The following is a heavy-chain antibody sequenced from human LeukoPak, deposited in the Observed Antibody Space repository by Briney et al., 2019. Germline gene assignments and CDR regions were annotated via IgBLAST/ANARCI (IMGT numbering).Heavy chain of an antibody. D-gene: IGHD7-27*01. V-gene: IGHV4-34*01. CDR1: GGSFSGYY. CDR2: INHSGST. J-gene: IGHJ4*02. Sequence: SETLSLTCAVYGGSFSGYYWTWIRQPPGKGLEWIGEINHSGSTNYNPSLKSRVTISADTSKNQFSLKLYSVTAADTAVYYCATRKLGNDYWGQGTLVTVSS. CDR3: ATRKLGNDY.